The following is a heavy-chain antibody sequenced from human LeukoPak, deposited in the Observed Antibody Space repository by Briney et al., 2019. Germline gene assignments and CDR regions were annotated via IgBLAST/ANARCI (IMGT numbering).Heavy chain of an antibody. CDR3: ARGYNWFDP. Sequence: NTGGSLRLSCAASGFTFTDYYMSWIRQAPGKGLEWVSYLSTSTTFINYADSVRGRFTISRDNAKNSLYLQMNSLRAEDTAVYYCARGYNWFDPWGQGTLVTVSS. CDR1: GFTFTDYY. J-gene: IGHJ5*02. CDR2: LSTSTTFI. V-gene: IGHV3-11*03.